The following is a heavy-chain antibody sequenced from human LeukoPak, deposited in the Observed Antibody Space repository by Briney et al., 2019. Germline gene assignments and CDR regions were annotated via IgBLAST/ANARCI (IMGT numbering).Heavy chain of an antibody. CDR3: AMGFWYEEYFQH. CDR1: GASVSSYY. Sequence: SETLSLTCTVSGASVSSYYWSWIRQPPGKGLERIGYIYYSGSTNYNPSLKSRITISVDTSKNQFSLRLSSVTAADPAVYFCAMGFWYEEYFQHWGQGSLVIVSS. J-gene: IGHJ1*01. CDR2: IYYSGST. D-gene: IGHD6-13*01. V-gene: IGHV4-59*02.